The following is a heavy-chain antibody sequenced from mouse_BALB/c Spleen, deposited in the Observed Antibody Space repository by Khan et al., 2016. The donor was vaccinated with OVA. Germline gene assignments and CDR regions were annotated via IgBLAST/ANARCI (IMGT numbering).Heavy chain of an antibody. CDR1: GFSLTGYG. J-gene: IGHJ4*01. V-gene: IGHV2-6-7*01. D-gene: IGHD2-10*01. CDR3: ARAYYGNYREAMDY. Sequence: QVRLQQSGPGLVAPSQSLSITCTVSGFSLTGYGVSWVRQPPGKGLEWLGMIWGDGSTDYNSALKSRLSISTDNSKSQVFLKMNILQTDDTAKYYCARAYYGNYREAMDYWGQGTSVTVSA. CDR2: IWGDGST.